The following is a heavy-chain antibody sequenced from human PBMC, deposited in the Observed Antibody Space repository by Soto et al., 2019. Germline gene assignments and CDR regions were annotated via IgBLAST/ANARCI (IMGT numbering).Heavy chain of an antibody. CDR2: INPRIGST. CDR1: GYSLTSYY. V-gene: IGHV1-46*01. D-gene: IGHD3-3*01. CDR3: ARGFAYRDSTFWNYYCDY. J-gene: IGHJ4*02. Sequence: QVQLVQSGAEAKKPGASVRVSCQALGYSLTSYYMHWVRQAPGQGLEWMGMINPRIGSTSYTQKFHDRVTMTRDTSTSTVYMELSSLRSEDTAIYYCARGFAYRDSTFWNYYCDYRGQGTLVTVSS.